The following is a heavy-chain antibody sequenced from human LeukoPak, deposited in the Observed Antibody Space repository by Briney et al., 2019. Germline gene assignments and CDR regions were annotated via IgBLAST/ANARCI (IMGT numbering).Heavy chain of an antibody. J-gene: IGHJ3*02. CDR2: VNPNSGGT. Sequence: ASVKVSCKASGSIFTAYYMHWVRQAPGQGLQWMGRVNPNSGGTHYAQEFEGRVTMNRDMSISTAYMELSRLRSDDTAVYYCARDFFGCSSTSCYPLGAFDIWGQGTMVTVSS. CDR3: ARDFFGCSSTSCYPLGAFDI. CDR1: GSIFTAYY. D-gene: IGHD2-2*01. V-gene: IGHV1-2*06.